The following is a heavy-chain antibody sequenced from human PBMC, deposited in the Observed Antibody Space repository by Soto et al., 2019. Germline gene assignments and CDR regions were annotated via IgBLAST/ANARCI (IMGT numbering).Heavy chain of an antibody. J-gene: IGHJ2*01. CDR1: GFTFSTYW. CDR3: ARDLLRWSSSDWYFDL. V-gene: IGHV3-74*01. D-gene: IGHD4-17*01. Sequence: EVQLVESGGGLVQPGGSLRLSCAASGFTFSTYWMHWVRQAPGKGLVWVSRIKSDGSSTTYADSVKGRFTISRDNARNTLYLQMNSLRAEDTAVYYCARDLLRWSSSDWYFDLWGRGTLVTVSS. CDR2: IKSDGSST.